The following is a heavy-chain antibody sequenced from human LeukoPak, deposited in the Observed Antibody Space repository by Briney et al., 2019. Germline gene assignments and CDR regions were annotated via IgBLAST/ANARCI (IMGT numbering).Heavy chain of an antibody. J-gene: IGHJ3*02. V-gene: IGHV4-39*07. CDR3: ARECSGGSCFDAFDI. CDR1: GGSISSSSYY. CDR2: IYTSGST. Sequence: SETLSLTCTVSGGSISSSSYYWGWIRQPPGKGLEWIGRIYTSGSTNYNPSLKSRVTMSVDTSKNQFSLKLSSVTAADTAVYYCARECSGGSCFDAFDIWGQGTMVTVSS. D-gene: IGHD2-15*01.